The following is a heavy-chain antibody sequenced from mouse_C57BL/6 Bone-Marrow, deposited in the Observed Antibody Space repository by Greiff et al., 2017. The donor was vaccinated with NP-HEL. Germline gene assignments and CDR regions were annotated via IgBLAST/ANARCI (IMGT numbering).Heavy chain of an antibody. D-gene: IGHD1-1*01. J-gene: IGHJ3*01. V-gene: IGHV5-16*01. CDR3: GGSNYYGSRAY. Sequence: EVQGVESEGGLVQPGSSMKLSCTASGFTFSDYYMAWVRQVPEKGLEWVANINYDGSSTYYLESLKSRFIISRDNAKKILSLQMRSLKSEDTATYYYGGSNYYGSRAYWDQGTLVTVTA. CDR2: INYDGSST. CDR1: GFTFSDYY.